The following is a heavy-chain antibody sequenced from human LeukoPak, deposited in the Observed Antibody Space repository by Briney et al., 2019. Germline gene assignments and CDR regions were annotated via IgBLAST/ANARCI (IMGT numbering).Heavy chain of an antibody. Sequence: KPGRSLRLSCTASGFTFGDYAMSWLRQAPGKGLEWVGFIRSKAYGGTTEYAASVKGRFTISRDDSKSIAYLQMNSLKTEDTAVYYCTRGGWFGELGDFDYWGQGTLVTVSS. CDR3: TRGGWFGELGDFDY. D-gene: IGHD3-10*01. J-gene: IGHJ4*02. CDR1: GFTFGDYA. V-gene: IGHV3-49*05. CDR2: IRSKAYGGTT.